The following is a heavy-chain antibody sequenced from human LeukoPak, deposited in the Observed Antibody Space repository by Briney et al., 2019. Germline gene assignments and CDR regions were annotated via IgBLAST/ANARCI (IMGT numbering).Heavy chain of an antibody. D-gene: IGHD2-21*01. J-gene: IGHJ4*02. Sequence: GGSLRLSCAASGFSFSGYGMHWVRQAPGKGLEWVTFIRYDGSTKSYADSVKGRFTIARDNSKNTLYLQMNSLRAEDTAVYYCARSLWPEDYWGQGILVTVSS. CDR3: ARSLWPEDY. CDR2: IRYDGSTK. CDR1: GFSFSGYG. V-gene: IGHV3-30*02.